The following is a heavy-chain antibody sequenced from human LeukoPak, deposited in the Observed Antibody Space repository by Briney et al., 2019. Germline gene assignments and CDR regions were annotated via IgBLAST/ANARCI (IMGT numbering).Heavy chain of an antibody. Sequence: ASVKVSCKTFGYTFTTYGYSWVRQAPGQGLEWMGWISAYNGHTNYAQKLQGRVTMATVTSTSTVYMELRSLTSDDTAVYYCARAKTLEPTPSNAFDIWGQGTMVTVSS. CDR1: GYTFTTYG. J-gene: IGHJ3*02. D-gene: IGHD1-1*01. V-gene: IGHV1-18*01. CDR3: ARAKTLEPTPSNAFDI. CDR2: ISAYNGHT.